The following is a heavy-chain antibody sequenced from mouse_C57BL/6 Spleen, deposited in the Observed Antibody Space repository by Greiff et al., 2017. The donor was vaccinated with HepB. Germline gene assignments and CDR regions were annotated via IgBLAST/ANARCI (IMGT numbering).Heavy chain of an antibody. CDR3: AREENYDHDSLYYAMDY. CDR2: INPNYGTT. Sequence: EVHLVESGPELVKPGASVKISCKASGYSFTDYNMNWVKQSNGKSLEWIGVINPNYGTTSYNQKFKGKATLTVDQSSSTAYMQLNSLTSEDSAVYYCAREENYDHDSLYYAMDYWGQGTSVTVSS. D-gene: IGHD2-4*01. CDR1: GYSFTDYN. V-gene: IGHV1-39*01. J-gene: IGHJ4*01.